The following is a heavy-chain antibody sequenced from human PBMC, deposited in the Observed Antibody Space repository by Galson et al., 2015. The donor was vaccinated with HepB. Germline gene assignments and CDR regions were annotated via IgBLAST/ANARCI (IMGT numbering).Heavy chain of an antibody. D-gene: IGHD4-17*01. V-gene: IGHV1-69*13. CDR3: ASTRGKDGAHNWFDP. CDR1: GGTFSSYA. CDR2: IIPIFGTA. J-gene: IGHJ5*02. Sequence: SVKVSCKASGGTFSSYAISWVRQAPGQGLEWMGGIIPIFGTANYAQKFQGRVTITADESTSTAYMELSSLRSEDTAVYYCASTRGKDGAHNWFDPWGQGTLVTVSS.